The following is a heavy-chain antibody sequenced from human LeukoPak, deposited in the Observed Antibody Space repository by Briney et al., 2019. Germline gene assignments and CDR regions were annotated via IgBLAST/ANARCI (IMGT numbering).Heavy chain of an antibody. CDR1: GFTFSDYW. D-gene: IGHD6-19*01. J-gene: IGHJ4*02. CDR2: INNDGTTA. CDR3: AGGGVGCFDY. Sequence: GGSLRLSCAASGFTFSDYWIHWVRQAPGKGLVWVSHINNDGTTATYADSVKGRLTITRDNAKNTVYLQMNSLRAEDTAVYFCAGGGVGCFDYWGQGALVTVSS. V-gene: IGHV3-74*01.